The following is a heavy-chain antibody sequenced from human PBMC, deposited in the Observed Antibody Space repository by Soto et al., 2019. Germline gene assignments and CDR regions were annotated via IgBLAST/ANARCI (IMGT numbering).Heavy chain of an antibody. CDR2: IGPSDSYT. CDR1: GYSFTSYW. D-gene: IGHD2-2*01. CDR3: ASSPRGYCSSTSCREWGNQYGMDV. J-gene: IGHJ6*01. Sequence: GESLKISCKGFGYSFTSYWISWVRQMPGKGLEWMGRIGPSDSYTNYSPSFQGHVTISADKSISTAYLQWSSLKASDTAMYYCASSPRGYCSSTSCREWGNQYGMDVSAQGTTVLVSS. V-gene: IGHV5-10-1*01.